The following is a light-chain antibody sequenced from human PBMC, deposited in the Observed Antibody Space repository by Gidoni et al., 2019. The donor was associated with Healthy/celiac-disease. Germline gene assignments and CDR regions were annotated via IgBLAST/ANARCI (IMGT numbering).Light chain of an antibody. V-gene: IGKV1-39*01. CDR2: AAS. CDR3: QQSYSTPRT. Sequence: LTMPQSPSSPSASVGDRVPITCRASQSISSYVKWYRQKPAKAPKLLIYAASSLQSGVPSRCSGSGSGTDFTLTISILQPEDFATYYCQQSYSTPRTFXXXTKVEIK. CDR1: QSISSY. J-gene: IGKJ1*01.